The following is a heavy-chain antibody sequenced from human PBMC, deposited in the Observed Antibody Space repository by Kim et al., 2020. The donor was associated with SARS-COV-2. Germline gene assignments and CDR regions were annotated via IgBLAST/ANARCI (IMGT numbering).Heavy chain of an antibody. D-gene: IGHD6-13*01. V-gene: IGHV5-51*01. CDR2: IYPGDSDT. Sequence: GESLKISCKGSGYSFTSYWIGWVRQMPGKGLEWMGIIYPGDSDTRYSPSFQGQVTISADKSISTAYLQWSSPKASDTAMYYCARKKPGIAAAGRVQWFDPWGQGTLVTVSS. J-gene: IGHJ5*02. CDR1: GYSFTSYW. CDR3: ARKKPGIAAAGRVQWFDP.